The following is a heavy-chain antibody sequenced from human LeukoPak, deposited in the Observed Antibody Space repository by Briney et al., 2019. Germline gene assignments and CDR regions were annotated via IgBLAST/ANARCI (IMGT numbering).Heavy chain of an antibody. CDR1: GGSISSYY. V-gene: IGHV4-59*08. CDR2: IYYSGST. D-gene: IGHD2-15*01. J-gene: IGHJ5*02. CDR3: ARGYCSGGSCYLNWFDP. Sequence: SETLSLTCTVSGGSISSYYWSWIRQPPGKGLEGIGYIYYSGSTNYNPSLKSRVTISVDTSKNQFSLKLSSVTAADTAVYYCARGYCSGGSCYLNWFDPWGQGTLVTVSS.